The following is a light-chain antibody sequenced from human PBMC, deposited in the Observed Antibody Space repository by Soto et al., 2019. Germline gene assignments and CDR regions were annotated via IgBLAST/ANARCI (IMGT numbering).Light chain of an antibody. CDR3: GTWDSRLSVFG. CDR1: SSNIGKNY. CDR2: EDN. J-gene: IGLJ1*01. Sequence: QSVLTQPPSVSAAPGQKVTFSCSGSSSNIGKNYVSWYQQVPGTAPKLLIYEDNKRRSGIPDRFSGSKSGTSATLGITGLQTGDEADYYCGTWDSRLSVFGFGTGTKVTVL. V-gene: IGLV1-51*02.